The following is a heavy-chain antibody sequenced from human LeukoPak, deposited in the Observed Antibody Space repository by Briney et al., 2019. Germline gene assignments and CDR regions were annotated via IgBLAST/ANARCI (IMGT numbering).Heavy chain of an antibody. D-gene: IGHD3-16*02. CDR1: GVSISSSNSY. Sequence: SETLSLTCTVSGVSISSSNSYWGWIRQPPGKGLEWIGSIYYSGNTYYNASLKSQVSISIDTSKNQFSLRLTSVTAADTAVYYCAGSDTIGYTPREWDYWYFDLWGRGTLVTVSS. CDR2: IYYSGNT. V-gene: IGHV4-39*01. J-gene: IGHJ2*01. CDR3: AGSDTIGYTPREWDYWYFDL.